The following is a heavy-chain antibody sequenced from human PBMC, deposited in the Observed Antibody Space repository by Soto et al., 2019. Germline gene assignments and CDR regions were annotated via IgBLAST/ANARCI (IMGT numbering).Heavy chain of an antibody. CDR2: INGRGGKT. Sequence: EVQLLESGGGLVQPGGSLRLSCAASGFIFSDYAMSWVRQAPGKGLELVSAINGRGGKTYYADSVKGRFTISRDNSKNTLNLQMNSLTAEDTAIYYCGKEREQVVIDSWGQGTLVTVSS. D-gene: IGHD6-6*01. CDR3: GKEREQVVIDS. J-gene: IGHJ5*01. CDR1: GFIFSDYA. V-gene: IGHV3-23*01.